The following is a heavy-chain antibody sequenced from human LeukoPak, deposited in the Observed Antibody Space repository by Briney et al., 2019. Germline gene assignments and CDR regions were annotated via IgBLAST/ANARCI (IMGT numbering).Heavy chain of an antibody. CDR2: IYYSGST. Sequence: SETLSLTCTVSGGSISSYYWSWIRQPPGKGLEWIGYIYYSGSTNYNPSLKSRVTISVDTSKNQFSLKLSSVTAADTAVYYCARDRDYGDYGAFDIWGQGTMVTVSS. V-gene: IGHV4-59*01. D-gene: IGHD4-17*01. CDR1: GGSISSYY. CDR3: ARDRDYGDYGAFDI. J-gene: IGHJ3*02.